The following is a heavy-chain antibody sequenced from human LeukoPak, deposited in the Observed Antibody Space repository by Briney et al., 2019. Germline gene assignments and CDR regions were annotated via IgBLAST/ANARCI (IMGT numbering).Heavy chain of an antibody. D-gene: IGHD3-10*01. CDR1: GFTFSTYW. CDR3: AKAVPYYYGSGSYYTEYYFDY. CDR2: IAGDESHT. Sequence: GGSLRLSCAASGFTFSTYWMHWVRQVPGKGLVWVSRIAGDESHTNYADSVRGRFTISRDNAKNTLYLQMNSLRAEDTAVYYCAKAVPYYYGSGSYYTEYYFDYWGQGTLVTVSS. V-gene: IGHV3-74*01. J-gene: IGHJ4*02.